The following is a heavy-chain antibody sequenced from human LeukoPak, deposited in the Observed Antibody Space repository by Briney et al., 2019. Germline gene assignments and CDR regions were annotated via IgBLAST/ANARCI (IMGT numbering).Heavy chain of an antibody. CDR1: GFTFSSSV. J-gene: IGHJ4*02. Sequence: PGGSLRLSCAASGFTFSSSVMSWVRQAPGKGLEWVSTIGSGGGTYYADSVKGRFTISRDNSKNTLYLQVNNLRAEDTAVYYCSKRPSTGLYFFDFWGQGTLVTVSS. V-gene: IGHV3-23*01. CDR2: IGSGGGT. CDR3: SKRPSTGLYFFDF. D-gene: IGHD1-1*01.